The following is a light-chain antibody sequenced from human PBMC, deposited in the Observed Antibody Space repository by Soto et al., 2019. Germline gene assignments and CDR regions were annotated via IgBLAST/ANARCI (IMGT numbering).Light chain of an antibody. CDR3: QQYGSSRT. CDR2: GAS. J-gene: IGKJ2*01. Sequence: EIVLTQSPGTLSLSPGERATLSCRASQSVSSSYLACYQQKPGQAPRLLIYGASSRATGIPDRFSGSGSGTDFTLTISRLEPEDFAVYYCQQYGSSRTFGQGTK. CDR1: QSVSSSY. V-gene: IGKV3-20*01.